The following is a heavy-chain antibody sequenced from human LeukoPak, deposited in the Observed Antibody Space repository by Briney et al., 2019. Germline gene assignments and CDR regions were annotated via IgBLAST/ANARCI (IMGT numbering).Heavy chain of an antibody. CDR3: ARVPLYYDILTGYYPHYFEH. D-gene: IGHD3-9*01. Sequence: SETLSLTCTVSGGSISSVDYYWSWIRQPPGKGLEWIGYIYYSGETYYNPSLKSRVTISTDTSKNQFSLNLSSVTAADTAVYYCARVPLYYDILTGYYPHYFEHWGQGTLVTVSS. CDR2: IYYSGET. J-gene: IGHJ4*02. V-gene: IGHV4-30-4*01. CDR1: GGSISSVDYY.